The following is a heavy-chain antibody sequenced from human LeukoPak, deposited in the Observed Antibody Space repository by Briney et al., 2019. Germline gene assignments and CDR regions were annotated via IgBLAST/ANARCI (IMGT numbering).Heavy chain of an antibody. D-gene: IGHD6-19*01. CDR1: GFTFSSYS. CDR2: ISSSSSYI. V-gene: IGHV3-21*01. Sequence: GGSLRLSCAASGFTFSSYSMNWVRQAPGKGLEWVSSISSSSSYIYYADSVKGRFTISRDNAKNSLYLQMNSLRAEDTAVYYCASEAVAGRGKIDYWGQGTLVTVSS. J-gene: IGHJ4*02. CDR3: ASEAVAGRGKIDY.